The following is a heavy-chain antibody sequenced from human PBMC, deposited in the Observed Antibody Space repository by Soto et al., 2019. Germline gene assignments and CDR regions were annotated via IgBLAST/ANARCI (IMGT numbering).Heavy chain of an antibody. V-gene: IGHV3-30*18. CDR3: AKVFVHYDSSGPFDY. J-gene: IGHJ4*02. CDR2: ISYDGSNK. D-gene: IGHD3-22*01. CDR1: GFTFSSYG. Sequence: SLRLSCAASGFTFSSYGMHWVRQAPGKGLEWVAVISYDGSNKYYADSVKGRFTISRDNSKNTLYLQMNSLRAEDTAVYYCAKVFVHYDSSGPFDYWGQGTLVTVSS.